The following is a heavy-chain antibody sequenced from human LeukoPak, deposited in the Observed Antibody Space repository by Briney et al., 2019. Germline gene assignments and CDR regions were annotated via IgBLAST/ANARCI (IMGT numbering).Heavy chain of an antibody. D-gene: IGHD4-17*01. J-gene: IGHJ6*03. CDR2: ISWNSGSI. V-gene: IGHV3-9*01. CDR3: AQDLRLLRYYYYMDV. Sequence: GGSLRLSCAASGFTFDYYAMHWVRQAPGKGLEWVSGISWNSGSIGYADSVKGRFTISRDNAKNSLYLQMNSLRAEDTALYYCAQDLRLLRYYYYMDVWGKGTTATVSS. CDR1: GFTFDYYA.